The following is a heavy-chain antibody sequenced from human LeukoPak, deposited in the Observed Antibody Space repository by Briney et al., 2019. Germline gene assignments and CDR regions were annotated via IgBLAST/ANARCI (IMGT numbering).Heavy chain of an antibody. CDR1: GYTFTSYA. V-gene: IGHV1-3*01. CDR3: HVGVPAQAAFDI. Sequence: ASVKVSCKASGYTFTSYAMHWVRQAPGQRLEWMGWINAGNGNTKYSQKFQGRVTITRDTSASTAYMELSSLRSEDTAVYYCHVGVPAQAAFDIWGQGTMVTVSS. CDR2: INAGNGNT. D-gene: IGHD1-26*01. J-gene: IGHJ3*02.